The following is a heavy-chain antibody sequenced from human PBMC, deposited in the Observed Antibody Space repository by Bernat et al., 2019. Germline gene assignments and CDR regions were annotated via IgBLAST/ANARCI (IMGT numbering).Heavy chain of an antibody. CDR3: TTDYGFGYSGYGMHY. Sequence: EVQLVESGGGLVKPGGSLRLSCAASGFTFSNAWMSWVRQAPGKGLEWVGRIKSKTDGGTTDYAAPVKGRFTISRDDSKNTLYLQMNSLKTEDTAVYYCTTDYGFGYSGYGMHYWGQGTLVTVSS. V-gene: IGHV3-15*01. J-gene: IGHJ4*02. CDR2: IKSKTDGGTT. CDR1: GFTFSNAW. D-gene: IGHD5-12*01.